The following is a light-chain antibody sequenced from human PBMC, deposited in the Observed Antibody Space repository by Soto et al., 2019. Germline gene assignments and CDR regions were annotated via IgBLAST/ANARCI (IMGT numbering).Light chain of an antibody. CDR2: DAS. CDR3: QQRSSCPLT. CDR1: QSVSIY. V-gene: IGKV3-11*01. Sequence: EIVLTQSPATLSLSPGERATLSCRASQSVSIYLAWYQQKPGQAPRLLIYDASNRVIGIPPRFSGSGSGTDFSTTLSSLEPEDFAAYYCQQRSSCPLTFGGGTKVESK. J-gene: IGKJ4*01.